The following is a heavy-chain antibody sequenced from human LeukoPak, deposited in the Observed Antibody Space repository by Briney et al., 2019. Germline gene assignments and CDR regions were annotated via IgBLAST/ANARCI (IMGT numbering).Heavy chain of an antibody. D-gene: IGHD2-8*01. CDR1: GSTFWDYA. CDR2: ITGNGGNT. Sequence: PGGSLRLSCAASGSTFWDYAIHWVRQAPGKGPEWVSGITGNGGNTYYADSVKGRFTISRDNAKKSLYLQMNSLRAEDTAVYYCARDNGNKYYFDYWGQGTLVTVSS. V-gene: IGHV3-20*04. J-gene: IGHJ4*02. CDR3: ARDNGNKYYFDY.